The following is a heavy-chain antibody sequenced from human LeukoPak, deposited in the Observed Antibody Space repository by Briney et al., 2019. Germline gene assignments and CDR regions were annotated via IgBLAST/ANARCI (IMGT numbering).Heavy chain of an antibody. V-gene: IGHV3-23*01. Sequence: PGGSLRLSCAASGFTFSSYGMSWVRQAPGKGPEWVSGISGSGGSTYYADSVKGRFTISRDNSKNTLYLQMNSLRAEDTAVYYCAKKGIVGATRGYFDYWGQGTLVTVSS. CDR2: ISGSGGST. CDR3: AKKGIVGATRGYFDY. J-gene: IGHJ4*02. D-gene: IGHD1-26*01. CDR1: GFTFSSYG.